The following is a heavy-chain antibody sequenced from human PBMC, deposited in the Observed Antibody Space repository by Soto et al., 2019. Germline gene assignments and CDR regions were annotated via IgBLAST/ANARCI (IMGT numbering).Heavy chain of an antibody. V-gene: IGHV1-18*01. J-gene: IGHJ3*02. CDR2: ISAYNGNT. CDR3: ARDIPYVVPPPNDAFDI. D-gene: IGHD2-2*02. CDR1: GYTFTSYG. Sequence: ASVKVSCEASGYTFTSYGISWVRQAPGQGFEWMGWISAYNGNTNYAQKLQGRVTMTTDTSTSTAYMELRSLRSDDTAVYYCARDIPYVVPPPNDAFDIWGQGTMVTVSS.